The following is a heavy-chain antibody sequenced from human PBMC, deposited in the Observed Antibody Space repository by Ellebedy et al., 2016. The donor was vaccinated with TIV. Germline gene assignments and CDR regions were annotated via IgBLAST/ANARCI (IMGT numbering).Heavy chain of an antibody. CDR2: ISGSGGST. Sequence: GGSLRLSXAASGFTFSTHRMHWVCHAPAKGLEWVSGISGSGGSTYYADSVKGRFTISRDNSKNTLYLQMNSLRAEDTAVYYCAKDGAVRGVHDAFDNWGQGTMVTVSS. CDR1: GFTFSTHR. CDR3: AKDGAVRGVHDAFDN. D-gene: IGHD3-10*01. J-gene: IGHJ3*02. V-gene: IGHV3-23*01.